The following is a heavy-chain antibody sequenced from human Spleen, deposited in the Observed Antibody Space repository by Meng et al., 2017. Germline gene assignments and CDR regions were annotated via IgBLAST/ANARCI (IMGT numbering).Heavy chain of an antibody. CDR3: ATAAGYCSGGRCYTRYYFDY. CDR1: GGIISSYA. Sequence: QSGAGVKKLVSSVNVSCNASGGIISSYAISWVRQAPGQGLEGMGGFLPVFGSANYAQKFQGRVTITADERTSTANMELSSLTSEDTAVYYCATAAGYCSGGRCYTRYYFDYWGQGTLVTVSS. CDR2: FLPVFGSA. J-gene: IGHJ4*02. V-gene: IGHV1-69*01. D-gene: IGHD2-15*01.